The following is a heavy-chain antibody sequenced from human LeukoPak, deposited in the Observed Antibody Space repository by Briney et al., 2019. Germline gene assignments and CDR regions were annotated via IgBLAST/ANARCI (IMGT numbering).Heavy chain of an antibody. D-gene: IGHD6-13*01. V-gene: IGHV3-7*01. CDR2: IKEDGSEK. Sequence: PGGSLRLSCAASEFTLRNYWMSWVRQAPGKGLEWVATIKEDGSEKYYVDSVKGRFTISRENAKNSLYLQMNSLRAEDTAVYYCASPTNRRWYSGIDYWGQGTLVTVSS. CDR3: ASPTNRRWYSGIDY. CDR1: EFTLRNYW. J-gene: IGHJ4*02.